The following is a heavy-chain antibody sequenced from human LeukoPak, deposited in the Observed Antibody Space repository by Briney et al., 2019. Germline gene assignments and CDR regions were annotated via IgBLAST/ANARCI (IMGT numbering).Heavy chain of an antibody. CDR1: GYTFTSYG. J-gene: IGHJ5*02. V-gene: IGHV1-18*01. D-gene: IGHD2-15*01. Sequence: ASVKVSCKASGYTFTSYGISWVRQAPGQGLEWLGCISTYNGNTNYSQKLQGRVTMTTDTSTSTAYMELRSLRSDDTAVCYCARGGGEGRRGDNWFDPWGQGTLVTVSS. CDR3: ARGGGEGRRGDNWFDP. CDR2: ISTYNGNT.